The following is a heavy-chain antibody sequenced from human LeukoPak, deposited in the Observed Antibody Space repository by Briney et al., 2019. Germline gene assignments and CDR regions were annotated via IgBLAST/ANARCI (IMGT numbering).Heavy chain of an antibody. CDR3: AKGPVSGSFDY. CDR2: ISGSGGST. V-gene: IGHV3-23*01. J-gene: IGHJ4*02. Sequence: GGSLRLSCAASGFIVSSNYMTWVRQAPGKGLEWVSAISGSGGSTYYADSVKGRFTISRDNSKNTLYLQMNSLRAEDTAVYYCAKGPVSGSFDYWGQGTLVTVSS. D-gene: IGHD3-10*01. CDR1: GFIVSSNY.